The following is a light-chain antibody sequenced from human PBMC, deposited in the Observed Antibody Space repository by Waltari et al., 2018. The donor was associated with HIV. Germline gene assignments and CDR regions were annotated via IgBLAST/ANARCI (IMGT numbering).Light chain of an antibody. CDR3: QAWDSNTAV. CDR1: KLGDNY. V-gene: IGLV3-1*01. J-gene: IGLJ2*01. CDR2: ADT. Sequence: SYEMTQPPSVSVSPGQTASITCSGDKLGDNYASWYQQKPGQSPVLVIDADTKRPSGIPERFSGSNSGNTATLTISGTQAMDEADYYCQAWDSNTAVFGGGTKLTVL.